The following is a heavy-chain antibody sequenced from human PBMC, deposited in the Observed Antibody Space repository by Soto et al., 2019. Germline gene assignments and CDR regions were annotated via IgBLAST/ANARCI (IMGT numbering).Heavy chain of an antibody. CDR3: ARVTTVVTADAFDI. CDR2: IYHSGST. D-gene: IGHD2-15*01. Sequence: SETLSLTCAVSGGSISSGGYSWSWIRQPPGKGLEWIGYIYHSGSTYYNPSLKSRVTISVDRSKNQFSLKLSSVTAADTAVYYCARVTTVVTADAFDIWGQGTMVT. J-gene: IGHJ3*02. CDR1: GGSISSGGYS. V-gene: IGHV4-30-2*01.